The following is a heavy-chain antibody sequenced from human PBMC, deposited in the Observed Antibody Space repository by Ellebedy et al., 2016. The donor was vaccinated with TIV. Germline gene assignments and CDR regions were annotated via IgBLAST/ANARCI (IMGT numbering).Heavy chain of an antibody. CDR3: ARDNWAVDY. Sequence: GESLKISXAASGFSFSWHWMHWVRQAPGKGLVWVSRINNDGTATTYADSVKGRFTVSRDNSRNTLYLHMNSLRDEDTAVYYCARDNWAVDYWGQGTLVTVSS. V-gene: IGHV3-74*01. CDR2: INNDGTAT. J-gene: IGHJ4*02. CDR1: GFSFSWHW. D-gene: IGHD7-27*01.